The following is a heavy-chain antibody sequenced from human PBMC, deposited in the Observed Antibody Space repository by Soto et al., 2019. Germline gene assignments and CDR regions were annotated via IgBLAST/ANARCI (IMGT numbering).Heavy chain of an antibody. D-gene: IGHD3-10*01. J-gene: IGHJ6*02. CDR3: GSGSGSFYYYYGMDV. CDR2: IYSGGST. Sequence: PGGSLRLSCAASGFTVSSNYMSWVRQAPGKGLEWVSVIYSGGSTYYADSVKGRFTISRDNSKNTLYLQMNSLRAEDTAVYYCGSGSGSFYYYYGMDVWGQGTTVTVSS. CDR1: GFTVSSNY. V-gene: IGHV3-53*01.